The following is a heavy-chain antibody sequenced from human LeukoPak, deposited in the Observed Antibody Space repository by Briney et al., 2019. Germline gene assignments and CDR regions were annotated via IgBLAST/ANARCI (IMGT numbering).Heavy chain of an antibody. CDR2: ISAYNGNT. V-gene: IGHV1-18*01. CDR1: GYTFTSYV. J-gene: IGHJ4*02. CDR3: ARDGSLKPDFDY. D-gene: IGHD5-12*01. Sequence: ASVKVSCKASGYTFTSYVISWVRQAPGQGLEWMGWISAYNGNTNYAQKLQGRVTMTTDTSTSTAYMELRSLRSDDTAAYYCARDGSLKPDFDYWGQGTLVTVPS.